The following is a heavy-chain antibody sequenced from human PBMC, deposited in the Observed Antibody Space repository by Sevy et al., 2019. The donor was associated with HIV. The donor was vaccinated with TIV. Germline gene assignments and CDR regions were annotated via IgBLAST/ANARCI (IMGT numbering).Heavy chain of an antibody. D-gene: IGHD3-22*01. J-gene: IGHJ3*02. CDR1: GFTLSYYE. CDR2: ISSSGEIT. Sequence: GSLRLSCLASGFTLSYYEMNWVRQAPGKGLEWVSYISSSGEITYYADSVKGRFTVSRDNAKNSLYLRMNSLRAEDTAVYYCARDLLNYYDSTGLPDAFDIWGQGTMVTVSS. V-gene: IGHV3-48*03. CDR3: ARDLLNYYDSTGLPDAFDI.